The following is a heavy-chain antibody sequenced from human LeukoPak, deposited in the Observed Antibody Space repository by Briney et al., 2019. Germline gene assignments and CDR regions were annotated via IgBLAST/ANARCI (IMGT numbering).Heavy chain of an antibody. CDR1: GYTFTSYD. CDR3: ATTIYTGVGVVVPAATITGFDY. D-gene: IGHD2-2*01. Sequence: PGASVKVSCKASGYTFTSYDINWVRQATGQGLEWMGWMNPNNGNTNYAQKLQGRVTMTTDTSTSTAYMELRSLRSDDTAVYYCATTIYTGVGVVVPAATITGFDYWGQGTLVTVSS. V-gene: IGHV1-18*01. CDR2: MNPNNGNT. J-gene: IGHJ4*02.